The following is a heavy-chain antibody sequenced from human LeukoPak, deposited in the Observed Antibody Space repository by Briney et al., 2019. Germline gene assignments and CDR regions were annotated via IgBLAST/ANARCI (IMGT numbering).Heavy chain of an antibody. CDR3: ARAGQWDTAEYFQH. CDR2: ISSSGSTI. Sequence: PGGSLRLSCAASGFTFSDYYMSWIRQAPGKGLEWVSYISSSGSTIYYADSVKGRFTISRDNAKNSLYLQMNSLRAEDTAVYYCARAGQWDTAEYFQHWGQGTLVTVSS. J-gene: IGHJ1*01. CDR1: GFTFSDYY. D-gene: IGHD1-26*01. V-gene: IGHV3-11*01.